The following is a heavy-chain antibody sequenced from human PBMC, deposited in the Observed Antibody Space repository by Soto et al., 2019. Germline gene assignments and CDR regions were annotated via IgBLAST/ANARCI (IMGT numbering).Heavy chain of an antibody. D-gene: IGHD2-15*01. CDR2: IKRKTDGGTT. V-gene: IGHV3-15*01. Sequence: EVQLVESGGGLVKPGGSLRLSCAASGFTFSNAWMSWVRQAPGKGLEWVGRIKRKTDGGTTEYAAPVKGRFTISRDDSKNTLYLQMNSLKTEDTAVYYCTTGGAATPYYYYGMDVWGQGTTVTVSS. CDR3: TTGGAATPYYYYGMDV. J-gene: IGHJ6*02. CDR1: GFTFSNAW.